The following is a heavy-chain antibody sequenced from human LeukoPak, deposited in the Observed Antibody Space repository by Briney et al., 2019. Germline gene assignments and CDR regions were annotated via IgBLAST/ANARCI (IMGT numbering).Heavy chain of an antibody. CDR1: GYTFTGYY. CDR2: INPNSGGT. J-gene: IGHJ6*02. V-gene: IGHV1-2*02. CDR3: ARGLRLAYGSGSYYPV. D-gene: IGHD3-10*01. Sequence: ASVKVSCKASGYTFTGYYMHWVRQAPGQGLEWMGWINPNSGGTNYAQKFQGRVAMTRDTSISTAYMELSRLRSDDTAVYYCARGLRLAYGSGSYYPVWGQGTTVTVSS.